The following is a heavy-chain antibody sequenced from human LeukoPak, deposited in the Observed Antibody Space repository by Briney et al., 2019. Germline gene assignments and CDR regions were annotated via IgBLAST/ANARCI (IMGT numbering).Heavy chain of an antibody. CDR1: GGSISSGGYY. V-gene: IGHV4-30-2*01. D-gene: IGHD7-27*01. J-gene: IGHJ4*02. CDR3: AREANWGLLPFDY. Sequence: SETLSLTCTVSGGSISSGGYYWSWIRQPPGKGLEWIGYIYHSGSTYYNPSLKSRVTISVDRSKNQFSLKLSSVTAADTAVYYCAREANWGLLPFDYWGQGTLVTVSS. CDR2: IYHSGST.